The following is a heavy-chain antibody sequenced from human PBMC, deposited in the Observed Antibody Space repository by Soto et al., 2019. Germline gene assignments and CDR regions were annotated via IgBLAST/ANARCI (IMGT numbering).Heavy chain of an antibody. J-gene: IGHJ6*02. D-gene: IGHD3-3*01. CDR1: GFTFRGSA. V-gene: IGHV3-73*02. CDR2: IRSKANSYAT. Sequence: EVQLVESGGGLVQPGGSLKLSCAASGFTFRGSAMHWVRQASGKGLEWVGRIRSKANSYATAYAASVKGRFTISRDDSKNTAYLQMNSLKTEDTAVYYCTRREGDDITIFGVVIPDYYYGMDVWGQGTTVTVSS. CDR3: TRREGDDITIFGVVIPDYYYGMDV.